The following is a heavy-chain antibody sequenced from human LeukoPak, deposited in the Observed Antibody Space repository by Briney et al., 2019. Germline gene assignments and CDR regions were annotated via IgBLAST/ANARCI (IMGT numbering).Heavy chain of an antibody. V-gene: IGHV1-24*01. CDR2: FDPEDGET. D-gene: IGHD3-16*02. CDR3: ATVIKFWPLLYFQH. J-gene: IGHJ1*01. Sequence: ASVKVSCKVSGYTLTELSMHWVRQGPGKGLEWMGGFDPEDGETIYAQEFQGRVTMTEDTSTDTAYMELSSLRSEDTAVYYCATVIKFWPLLYFQHWGQGTLVTVSS. CDR1: GYTLTELS.